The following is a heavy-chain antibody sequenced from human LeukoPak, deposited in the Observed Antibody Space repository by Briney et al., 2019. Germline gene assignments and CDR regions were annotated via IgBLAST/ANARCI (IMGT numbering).Heavy chain of an antibody. CDR3: ARDSSGPWFDP. J-gene: IGHJ5*02. CDR2: ITGSGSFV. Sequence: GGSLRLSCAVSGFTFNNYIMNWVRQAPGKGLEWVSSITGSGSFVYYADSVKGRFTISRDNAKNSLFLQMNSLRAEDTAVYYCARDSSGPWFDPWGQGTLVTVSS. CDR1: GFTFNNYI. V-gene: IGHV3-21*01. D-gene: IGHD6-6*01.